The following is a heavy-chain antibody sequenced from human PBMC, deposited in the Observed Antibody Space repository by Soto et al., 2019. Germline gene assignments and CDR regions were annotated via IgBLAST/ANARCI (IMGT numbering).Heavy chain of an antibody. CDR1: GGSFSGYY. J-gene: IGHJ4*02. CDR2: INHSGST. V-gene: IGHV4-34*01. Sequence: ASETLSLTCAVYGGSFSGYYWSWIRQPPGKGLERIGEINHSGSTNYNPSLKSRVTISVDTSKNQFSLKLSSVTAADTAVYYCARGYITGTVPFDYWGQGTLVTVSS. CDR3: ARGYITGTVPFDY. D-gene: IGHD1-7*01.